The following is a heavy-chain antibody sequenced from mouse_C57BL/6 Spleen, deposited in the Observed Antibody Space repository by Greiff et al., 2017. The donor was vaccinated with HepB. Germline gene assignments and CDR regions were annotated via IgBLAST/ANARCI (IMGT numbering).Heavy chain of an antibody. CDR3: TRRTGRGFFDY. V-gene: IGHV1-5*01. CDR2: IYPGNSDT. D-gene: IGHD4-1*01. Sequence: VQLQQSGTVLARPGASVTMSCKTSGYTFTSYWMHWVKQRPGQGLEWIGAIYPGNSDTSYNQKFKGKAQLTAVTSASTAYMELSSLTNEDSAVYYCTRRTGRGFFDYWGQGTTLTVSS. CDR1: GYTFTSYW. J-gene: IGHJ2*01.